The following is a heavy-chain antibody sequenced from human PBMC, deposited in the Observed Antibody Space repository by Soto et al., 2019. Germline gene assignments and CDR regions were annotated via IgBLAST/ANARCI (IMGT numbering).Heavy chain of an antibody. Sequence: QVQLVQSGAEVKKPGASVKVSCKASGYTFTSYDINWVRQATGQGLEWMGWMNPNSGNTGYAQKFQGRVTVTRITSISTAYMELSSLGSEDTAVYYCARAGYDFWSGGFDPWGQGTLVTVSS. CDR2: MNPNSGNT. J-gene: IGHJ5*02. CDR1: GYTFTSYD. CDR3: ARAGYDFWSGGFDP. D-gene: IGHD3-3*01. V-gene: IGHV1-8*01.